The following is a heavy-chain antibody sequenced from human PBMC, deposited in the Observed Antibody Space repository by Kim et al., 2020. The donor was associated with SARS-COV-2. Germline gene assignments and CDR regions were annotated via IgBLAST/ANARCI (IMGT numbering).Heavy chain of an antibody. CDR2: IYYSGST. CDR1: GGSISSGGYY. J-gene: IGHJ5*02. D-gene: IGHD3-22*01. CDR3: AREGSTDSSGYYRWFDP. Sequence: SETLSLTCTVSGGSISSGGYYWSWIRQHPGKGLEWIGYIYYSGSTYYNPSLKSRVTISVDTSKNQFSLKLSSVTAADTAVYYCAREGSTDSSGYYRWFDPWGQGTLVTVSS. V-gene: IGHV4-31*03.